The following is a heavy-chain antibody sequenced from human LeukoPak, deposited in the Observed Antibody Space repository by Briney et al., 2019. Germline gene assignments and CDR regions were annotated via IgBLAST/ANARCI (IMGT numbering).Heavy chain of an antibody. CDR1: GFTFSSYW. V-gene: IGHV3-30*18. CDR2: ISYDGSNK. CDR3: AKARRVGSSGSTYYFDY. J-gene: IGHJ4*02. D-gene: IGHD3-22*01. Sequence: GGSLRLSCAASGFTFSSYWMHWVRQAPGKGLEWVAVISYDGSNKYYADSVKGRFTISRDNSKNTLYLQMNSLRAEDTAVYYCAKARRVGSSGSTYYFDYWGQGTLVTVSS.